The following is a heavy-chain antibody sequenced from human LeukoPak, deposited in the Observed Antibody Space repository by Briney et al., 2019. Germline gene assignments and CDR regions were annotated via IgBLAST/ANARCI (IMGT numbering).Heavy chain of an antibody. CDR2: INHSGST. Sequence: SETLSLTCAVYGGSFSGYYWSWIRQPPGKGLEWIGEINHSGSTNYNPSLKSRVTISVDTSKNQFSLKLSSVTVADTAVYYCARHTTRWQVVPAAIGRGYFDYWGQGTLVTVSS. D-gene: IGHD2-2*02. V-gene: IGHV4-34*01. J-gene: IGHJ4*02. CDR3: ARHTTRWQVVPAAIGRGYFDY. CDR1: GGSFSGYY.